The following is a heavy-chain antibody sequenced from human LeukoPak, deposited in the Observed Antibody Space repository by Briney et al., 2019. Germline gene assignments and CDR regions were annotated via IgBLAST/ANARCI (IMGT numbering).Heavy chain of an antibody. J-gene: IGHJ3*02. CDR3: AKANPDYDILTGYYRSAFDI. CDR1: GVSISSTNYY. D-gene: IGHD3-9*01. Sequence: SETLSLTCTVSGVSISSTNYYWGWIRQPPGKGLAWIGSIYYSGTAYYNPSLKSRVTISVDTSKNHFSLKLSSVTAADTAVYYCAKANPDYDILTGYYRSAFDIWGQGTMGTVSS. V-gene: IGHV4-39*07. CDR2: IYYSGTA.